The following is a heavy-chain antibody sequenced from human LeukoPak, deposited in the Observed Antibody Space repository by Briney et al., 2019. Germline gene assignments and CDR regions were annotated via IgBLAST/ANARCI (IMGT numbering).Heavy chain of an antibody. CDR1: GFTFISTG. J-gene: IGHJ4*01. D-gene: IGHD1-26*01. CDR3: TSVLPREVPLDY. V-gene: IGHV3-74*01. CDR2: INTDGSST. Sequence: GGSLRLSCAASGFTFISTGRQWVRQAPGKGLVWVSRINTDGSSTSYADSVKGRFTVSRDNAKNTVYLQVNSLRAEDTTVYFSTSVLPREVPLDYWGQGTLVTVSS.